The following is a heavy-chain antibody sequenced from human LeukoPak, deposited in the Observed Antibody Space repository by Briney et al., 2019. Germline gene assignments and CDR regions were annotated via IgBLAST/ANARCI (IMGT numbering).Heavy chain of an antibody. CDR3: TSSGYDSSGYYICH. Sequence: SETLSLTCTVSGGSISSSSYYWGWIRQPPGKGLEWIGSMYYSGSTYYNPSLQSRVTISVDTSKNQFSLKLSSVTAADTAVYYCTSSGYDSSGYYICHWGQGTLVTVSS. V-gene: IGHV4-39*01. CDR2: MYYSGST. D-gene: IGHD3-22*01. CDR1: GGSISSSSYY. J-gene: IGHJ4*02.